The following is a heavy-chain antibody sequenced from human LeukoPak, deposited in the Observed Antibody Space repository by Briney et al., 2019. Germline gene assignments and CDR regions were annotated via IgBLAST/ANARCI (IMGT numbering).Heavy chain of an antibody. CDR2: IYYSGST. V-gene: IGHV4-59*01. J-gene: IGHJ4*02. CDR3: ARGGTVTNFGY. CDR1: GGSTNSYY. Sequence: SETLSLTCTVSGGSTNSYYWSWIRQPPGKGLEWIGYIYYSGSTNYNPSLKSRVTISVDTSKNQFSLKLSSVTAADTAVYYCARGGTVTNFGYWGQGTLVTVSS. D-gene: IGHD4-17*01.